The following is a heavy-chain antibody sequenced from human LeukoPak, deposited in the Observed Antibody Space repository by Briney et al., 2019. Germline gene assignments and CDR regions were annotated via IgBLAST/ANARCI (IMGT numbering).Heavy chain of an antibody. V-gene: IGHV1-46*01. CDR2: INPRGCST. Sequence: GASVNVSCKASGYTFTSYYMHWVRQAPGQGLEWMGIINPRGCSTSYAQKFQGRVTMNRDTSTSTVYMELSSLRSEDTAVYYCARDRQGYFDYWGQGTLVTVSS. J-gene: IGHJ4*02. CDR1: GYTFTSYY. CDR3: ARDRQGYFDY.